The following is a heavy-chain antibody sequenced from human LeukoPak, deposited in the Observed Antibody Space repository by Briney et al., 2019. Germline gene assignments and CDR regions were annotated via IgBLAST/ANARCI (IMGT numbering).Heavy chain of an antibody. CDR2: IYTSGST. Sequence: PSETLSLTCTVSGGSISSGDYYWSWIRQPAGKGLEWIGRIYTSGSTNYNPSLKSRVTISVDTSKNQFSLKLSSVTAADTAVYYCASGVHEGAAAAPPDAFDIWGQGTMVTVSS. CDR3: ASGVHEGAAAAPPDAFDI. CDR1: GGSISSGDYY. V-gene: IGHV4-61*02. D-gene: IGHD6-13*01. J-gene: IGHJ3*02.